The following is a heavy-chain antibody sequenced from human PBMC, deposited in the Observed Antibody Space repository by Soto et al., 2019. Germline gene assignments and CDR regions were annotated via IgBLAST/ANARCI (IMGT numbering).Heavy chain of an antibody. CDR3: GKGSSTYGPYFFDY. CDR2: ITGSGGDT. D-gene: IGHD3-16*01. CDR1: GFTFSSYA. Sequence: HPGGSLRLSCAASGFTFSSYAMSWVRQAPGKGLEWVSAITGSGGDTFHADSVKGRFTISRDNSKNTLYLQMSSLRAEDTAVSYCGKGSSTYGPYFFDYWGQGTLVTVAP. J-gene: IGHJ4*02. V-gene: IGHV3-23*01.